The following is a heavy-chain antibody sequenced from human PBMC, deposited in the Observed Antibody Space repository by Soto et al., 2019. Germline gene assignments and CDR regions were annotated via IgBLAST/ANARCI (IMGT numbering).Heavy chain of an antibody. D-gene: IGHD4-17*01. Sequence: SETLSLTCAVSGDSIRSSHWWSWVRQPPGKGLEWIGETFHSGSATYNPSLRRRVTISADKSKNQFSLRLTSVIAADTAVYYCAKINGDSLFFDYWGQGALVTVS. CDR1: GDSIRSSHW. J-gene: IGHJ4*02. CDR2: TFHSGSA. V-gene: IGHV4-4*02. CDR3: AKINGDSLFFDY.